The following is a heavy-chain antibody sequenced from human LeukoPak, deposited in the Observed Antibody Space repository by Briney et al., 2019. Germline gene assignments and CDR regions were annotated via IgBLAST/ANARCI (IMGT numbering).Heavy chain of an antibody. CDR2: FDPEDGET. CDR3: ATFPIKGDGLFDY. J-gene: IGHJ4*02. CDR1: GYTLTELS. Sequence: ASVTVSCKVSGYTLTELSMHWVRQAPGKGREWMGGFDPEDGETIYAQKFQGRVTMTEDTSTDTAYMELSSLRSEDTAVYYCATFPIKGDGLFDYWGQGTLVTVSS. D-gene: IGHD5-12*01. V-gene: IGHV1-24*01.